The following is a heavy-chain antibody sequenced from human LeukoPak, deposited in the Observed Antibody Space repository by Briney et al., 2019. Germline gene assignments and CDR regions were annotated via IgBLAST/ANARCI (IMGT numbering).Heavy chain of an antibody. CDR1: GGSISSFY. D-gene: IGHD4-11*01. J-gene: IGHJ4*02. V-gene: IGHV4-4*07. Sequence: SETLSLTCTVSGGSISSFYWSWIRQPAGKGLEWIGRGFASGSTIYNPSLKSRVAISVDESKNQFSLELKSVTAADTAVYYCARHDYSNYVRHWGQGTLITVSS. CDR3: ARHDYSNYVRH. CDR2: GFASGST.